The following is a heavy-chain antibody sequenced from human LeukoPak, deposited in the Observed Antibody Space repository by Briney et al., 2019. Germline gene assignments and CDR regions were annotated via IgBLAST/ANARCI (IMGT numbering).Heavy chain of an antibody. CDR1: GGSFSGYY. CDR3: ASRVYGLGSFNY. V-gene: IGHV4-34*01. CDR2: INHSGST. J-gene: IGHJ4*01. D-gene: IGHD3-10*01. Sequence: SETLSLTCAVYGGSFSGYYWSWIRQPPGKGLEWIGEINHSGSTNYNPSLKSRVTISVDTSKNQFSLKLSSVTAADTAVYYCASRVYGLGSFNYWGQGTLVTVYS.